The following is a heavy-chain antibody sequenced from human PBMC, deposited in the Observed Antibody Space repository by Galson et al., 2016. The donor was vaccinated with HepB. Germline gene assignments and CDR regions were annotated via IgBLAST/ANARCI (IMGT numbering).Heavy chain of an antibody. J-gene: IGHJ4*02. D-gene: IGHD3-22*01. Sequence: PALVKPTQTLTLTCTFSGFSLSTSGMRVSWIRQPPGKALEWLARIDGDDDKFYSTSLQTRLTISKDTSKNQVVLMMTNMDPEDTATYYCARTHLFDSSGYYDYWGQGTLVTVSS. CDR1: GFSLSTSGMR. V-gene: IGHV2-70*04. CDR2: IDGDDDK. CDR3: ARTHLFDSSGYYDY.